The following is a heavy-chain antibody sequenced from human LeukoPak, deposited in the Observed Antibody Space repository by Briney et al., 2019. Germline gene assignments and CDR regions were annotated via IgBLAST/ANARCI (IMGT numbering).Heavy chain of an antibody. CDR1: GYTFTSYG. CDR2: SSAYNGNT. Sequence: GASVKVSCNASGYTFTSYGISWVRQPPAQGLEWMGWSSAYNGNTNYAQKLQGRVTMTTDTSTSTASMELRSLRSDDTAVYYCARTTGYSSGWYYFDYWGQGTLVTVSS. V-gene: IGHV1-18*01. J-gene: IGHJ4*02. D-gene: IGHD6-19*01. CDR3: ARTTGYSSGWYYFDY.